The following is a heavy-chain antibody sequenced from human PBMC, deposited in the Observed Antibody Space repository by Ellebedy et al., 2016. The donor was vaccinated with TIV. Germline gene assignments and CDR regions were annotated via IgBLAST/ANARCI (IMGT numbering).Heavy chain of an antibody. CDR2: IRSDTTTK. CDR3: VKGAYPVPTVMAV. CDR1: GFSSSG. Sequence: GESLKISCATSGFSSSGMPWVRQAPGRGLEWVAFIRSDTTTKYYADSVKGRFTISRDNSKNTLDLQMTSLRPEDTALYDCVKGAYPVPTVMAVWGQGTTVIVSS. J-gene: IGHJ6*02. D-gene: IGHD3-16*01. V-gene: IGHV3-30*02.